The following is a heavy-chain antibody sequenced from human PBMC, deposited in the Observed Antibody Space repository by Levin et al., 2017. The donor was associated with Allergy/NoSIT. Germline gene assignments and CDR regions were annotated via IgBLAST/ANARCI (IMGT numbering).Heavy chain of an antibody. D-gene: IGHD2-2*01. CDR1: GYTFTGYY. CDR3: AREGDQLLFGRIRVYYYYYGMDV. V-gene: IGHV1-2*02. Sequence: GESLKISCKASGYTFTGYYMHWVRQAPGQGLEWMGWINPNSGGTNYAQKFQGRVTMTRDTSISTAYMELSRLRSDDTAVYYCAREGDQLLFGRIRVYYYYYGMDVWGQGTTVTVSS. CDR2: INPNSGGT. J-gene: IGHJ6*02.